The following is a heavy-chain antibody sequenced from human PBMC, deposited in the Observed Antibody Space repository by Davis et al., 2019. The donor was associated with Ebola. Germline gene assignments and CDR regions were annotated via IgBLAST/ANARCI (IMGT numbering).Heavy chain of an antibody. Sequence: SETLSLTCAVSASPVSSNSAAWNWIRQSTSRSLEWLGRTYYRSKWYSDYAVSVQSRITINADTSKNQFSLHLNSVTPEDTAVYYCARHQNLWYYFDHWGQGTLVTVSS. D-gene: IGHD2-8*02. CDR3: ARHQNLWYYFDH. V-gene: IGHV6-1*01. CDR2: TYYRSKWYS. CDR1: ASPVSSNSAA. J-gene: IGHJ4*02.